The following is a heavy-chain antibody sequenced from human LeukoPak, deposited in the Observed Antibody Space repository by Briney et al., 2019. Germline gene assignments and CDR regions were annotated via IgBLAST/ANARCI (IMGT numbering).Heavy chain of an antibody. CDR3: ARHAGYCSSTSCYIGYYYYGMDV. CDR1: GGSISSYY. D-gene: IGHD2-2*02. V-gene: IGHV4-59*08. CDR2: IYYSGST. Sequence: SQTLSLTCAVSGGSISSYYWSWIRQPPGKGLEWIGYIYYSGSTNYNPSLKSRVTISVDTSKNQFSLKLSSVTAADTAVYYCARHAGYCSSTSCYIGYYYYGMDVWGQGITVTVSS. J-gene: IGHJ6*02.